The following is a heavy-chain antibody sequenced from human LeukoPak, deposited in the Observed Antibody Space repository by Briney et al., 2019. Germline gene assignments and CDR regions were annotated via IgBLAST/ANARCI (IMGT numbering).Heavy chain of an antibody. CDR2: VNSNDRP. V-gene: IGHV3-23*01. Sequence: PGGSLRLSCAASGFNSSNYAVTWVRQAPGKGLEWVSTVNSNDRPYYADSVKGRFTISRDNSKNTLYLQMNTLRVEDTALYYCAKARAAVVEAAINYWGQGILVTV. CDR3: AKARAAVVEAAINY. D-gene: IGHD2-15*01. CDR1: GFNSSNYA. J-gene: IGHJ4*02.